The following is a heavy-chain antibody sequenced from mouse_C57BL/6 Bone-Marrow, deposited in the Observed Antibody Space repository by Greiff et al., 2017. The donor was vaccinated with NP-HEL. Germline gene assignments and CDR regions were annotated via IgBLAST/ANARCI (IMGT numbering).Heavy chain of an antibody. CDR2: IYPGTSDT. CDR3: TYGNYYYAMDY. CDR1: GYTFTSYW. V-gene: IGHV1-5*01. D-gene: IGHD2-1*01. Sequence: EVKLMESGPVLARPGASVKMSCKTSGYTFTSYWMHWVKQRPGQGLEWIGAIYPGTSDTSYNQKFKGKAKLTAVTSASTAYMELSSLTTEDSAVCYCTYGNYYYAMDYWGQGTSVTVSS. J-gene: IGHJ4*01.